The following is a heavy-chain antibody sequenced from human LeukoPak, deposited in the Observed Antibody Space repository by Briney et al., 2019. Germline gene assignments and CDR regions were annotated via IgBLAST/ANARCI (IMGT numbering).Heavy chain of an antibody. D-gene: IGHD3-22*01. Sequence: GGSLRLSCAASGFTVSSNYMSWVRQAPGKGLEWVSVIYSGGSTYYADSVKGRFTISRDNSRNTLYLQMNSLRAEDTAVYYCAKEARRDYDSSGYYPEDYWGQGTLVTVSS. V-gene: IGHV3-53*01. CDR2: IYSGGST. CDR1: GFTVSSNY. CDR3: AKEARRDYDSSGYYPEDY. J-gene: IGHJ4*02.